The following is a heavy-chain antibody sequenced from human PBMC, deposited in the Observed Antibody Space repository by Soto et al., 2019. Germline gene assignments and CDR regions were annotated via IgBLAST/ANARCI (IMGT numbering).Heavy chain of an antibody. CDR3: ARGRGSSWYFDY. D-gene: IGHD6-13*01. J-gene: IGHJ4*02. V-gene: IGHV4-30-4*01. Sequence: SETLSLTCTVSGGSISTGDYFWSWIRQPPGKGLEWSGYIYYTGSTFYNPSLRSRVTISGDTSKNEFSLKLSSGTAADAAVYSCARGRGSSWYFDYWGQGTLVTVSS. CDR1: GGSISTGDYF. CDR2: IYYTGST.